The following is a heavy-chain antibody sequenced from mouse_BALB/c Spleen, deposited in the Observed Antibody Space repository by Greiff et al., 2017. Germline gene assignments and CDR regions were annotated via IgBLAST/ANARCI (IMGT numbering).Heavy chain of an antibody. CDR3: ASARGDGYYGFAY. D-gene: IGHD2-3*01. CDR1: GFTFSDYY. V-gene: IGHV5-4*02. CDR2: ISDGGSYT. J-gene: IGHJ3*01. Sequence: EVKLVESGGGLVKPGGSLKLSCAASGFTFSDYYMYWVRQTPEKRLEWVATISDGGSYTYYPDSVKGRFTISRDNAKNNLYLQMSSLKSEDTAMYYCASARGDGYYGFAYWGQGTLVTVSA.